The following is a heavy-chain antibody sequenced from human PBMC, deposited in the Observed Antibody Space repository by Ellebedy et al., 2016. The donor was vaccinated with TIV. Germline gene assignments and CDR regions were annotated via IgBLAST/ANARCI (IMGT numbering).Heavy chain of an antibody. D-gene: IGHD6-19*01. V-gene: IGHV5-51*01. CDR2: IYPGDSDT. J-gene: IGHJ4*02. CDR1: GYSFTSYW. Sequence: GESLKISXKGSGYSFTSYWIGWVRQMPGKGLEWMGIIYPGDSDTRYSPSFQGQVTISADKSISTAYLQWSSLKASDTAMYYCARVEPPDSSGWYLVYWGQGTLVTVSS. CDR3: ARVEPPDSSGWYLVY.